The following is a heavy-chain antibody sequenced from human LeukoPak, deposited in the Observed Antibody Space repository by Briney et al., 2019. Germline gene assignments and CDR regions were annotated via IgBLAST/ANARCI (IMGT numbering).Heavy chain of an antibody. Sequence: SETLSLTCTVSGGSISSSSYYWGWIRQPPGKGLEWIGSIYYSVSTYYNPSLKSRVTISVDTSKNQFSLKLSSVTAADTAVYYCARTYYYDSSGYQLFDYWGQGTLVTVSS. CDR1: GGSISSSSYY. CDR3: ARTYYYDSSGYQLFDY. J-gene: IGHJ4*02. CDR2: IYYSVST. D-gene: IGHD3-22*01. V-gene: IGHV4-39*01.